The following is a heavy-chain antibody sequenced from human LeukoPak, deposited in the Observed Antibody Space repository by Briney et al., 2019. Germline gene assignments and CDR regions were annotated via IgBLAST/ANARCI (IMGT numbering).Heavy chain of an antibody. V-gene: IGHV4-59*01. J-gene: IGHJ6*03. Sequence: QPSETLSLTCTVSGGSISSYYGSWIRQPPGKGLEWLGYIYYSGSTNYKSSLKSRVTISVDTSKNQFSLKLSSVTAADTAVYYCARTTEGGYSYGYFYYYYMDVWGKGTTVTISS. D-gene: IGHD5-18*01. CDR3: ARTTEGGYSYGYFYYYYMDV. CDR1: GGSISSYY. CDR2: IYYSGST.